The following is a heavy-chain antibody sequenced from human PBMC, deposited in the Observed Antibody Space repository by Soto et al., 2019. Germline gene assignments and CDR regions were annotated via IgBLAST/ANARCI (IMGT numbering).Heavy chain of an antibody. CDR2: IYPGDSET. CDR3: ARRRAANPDDWFDP. CDR1: GYSFSNYW. Sequence: GESLKISCKGSGYSFSNYWIVWVRQMPGKGLEWMGIIYPGDSETKYSPSFQGQVTISADKSINTAYLQWISLKASDTAMYYCARRRAANPDDWFDPWGQGTLVTLSS. D-gene: IGHD2-15*01. V-gene: IGHV5-51*01. J-gene: IGHJ5*02.